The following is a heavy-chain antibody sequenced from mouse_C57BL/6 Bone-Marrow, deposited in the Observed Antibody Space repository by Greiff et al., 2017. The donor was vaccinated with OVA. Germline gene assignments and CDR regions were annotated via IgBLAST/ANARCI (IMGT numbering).Heavy chain of an antibody. CDR1: GYTFTSYW. D-gene: IGHD1-1*01. J-gene: IGHJ3*01. CDR2: IHPNSGST. V-gene: IGHV1-64*01. Sequence: QVQLQQSGAELVKPGASVKLSCKASGYTFTSYWMHWVKQRPGQGLEWIGMIHPNSGSTNYNEKFKSKATLTVDKSSSTAYMQLSSLTSEDSAVYYCFDGSFTWFAYWGQGTLVTVSA. CDR3: FDGSFTWFAY.